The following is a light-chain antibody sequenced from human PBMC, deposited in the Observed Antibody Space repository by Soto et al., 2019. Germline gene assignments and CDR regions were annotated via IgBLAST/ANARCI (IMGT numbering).Light chain of an antibody. Sequence: QSALTQPASVSGSPGQSITISCSGTNSDIGDYNYVSWYQQHPGKVPKLIIYEVRNRPSGVSNRFSGSKSGNTASLTISGLQTEDEADYYCCSYAGSRTYVFGPGTKVTVL. CDR2: EVR. J-gene: IGLJ1*01. CDR1: NSDIGDYNY. V-gene: IGLV2-14*01. CDR3: CSYAGSRTYV.